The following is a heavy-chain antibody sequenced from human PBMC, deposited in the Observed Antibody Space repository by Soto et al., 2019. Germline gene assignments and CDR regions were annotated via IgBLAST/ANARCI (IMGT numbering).Heavy chain of an antibody. J-gene: IGHJ3*02. CDR1: GFTVSSNY. CDR2: IYSGGST. Sequence: EVQLVESGGGLIQPGGSLRLSCAASGFTVSSNYMSWVRQAPGKGLEWVSVIYSGGSTYYADSVKGRFTISRDNSKNTLYLQMNSLRAGDTAVYYCASAITFGGVLATSDAFDIWGQGTMVTVSS. V-gene: IGHV3-53*01. D-gene: IGHD3-16*02. CDR3: ASAITFGGVLATSDAFDI.